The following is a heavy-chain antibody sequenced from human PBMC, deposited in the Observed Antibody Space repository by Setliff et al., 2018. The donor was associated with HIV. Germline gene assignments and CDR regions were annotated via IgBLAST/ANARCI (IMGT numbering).Heavy chain of an antibody. J-gene: IGHJ4*02. CDR2: TSSGSSTI. CDR3: ARDHGYSYGTIDY. Sequence: AGGSLRLSCAASGFPFPDYDMNWVRQAPGKGLEWVSYTSSGSSTIYYADSVKGRFTISRDNAKNSLYLQMNSLRAEDTAVYYCARDHGYSYGTIDYWGQGTLVTVSS. D-gene: IGHD5-18*01. CDR1: GFPFPDYD. V-gene: IGHV3-48*01.